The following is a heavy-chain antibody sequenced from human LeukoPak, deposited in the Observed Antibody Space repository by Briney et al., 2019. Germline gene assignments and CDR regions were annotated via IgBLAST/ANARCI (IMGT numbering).Heavy chain of an antibody. CDR2: IKQDGSEK. V-gene: IGHV3-7*01. CDR3: ARDGPEGAFDI. CDR1: GFTFSSYW. Sequence: GGSLRLSCAASGFTFSSYWMSWVRQAPGKGREWLANIKQDGSEKDYVDSVKGRFTISRDKAKNSLYLQMNSLRAEGTAVYYCARDGPEGAFDIWGQGTMVTVSS. J-gene: IGHJ3*02.